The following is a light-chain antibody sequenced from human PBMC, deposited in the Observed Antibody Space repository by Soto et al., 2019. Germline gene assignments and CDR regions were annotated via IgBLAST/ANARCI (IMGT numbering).Light chain of an antibody. CDR1: QSVSTTY. V-gene: IGKV3-20*01. CDR2: GAS. J-gene: IGKJ1*01. Sequence: EIVLTQSPGTLSLSPGERATLSCRASQSVSTTYLAWYQQKPGLAPRLLIYGASSRATGIPDRFSGSGSGTDFTLTISRLEPEDFAVYYCQQYGSSPWTFGQGTKVEVE. CDR3: QQYGSSPWT.